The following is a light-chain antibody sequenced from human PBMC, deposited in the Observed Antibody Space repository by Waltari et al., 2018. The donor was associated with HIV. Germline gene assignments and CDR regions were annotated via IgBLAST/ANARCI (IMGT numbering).Light chain of an antibody. CDR3: AAWDDSLDGWV. V-gene: IGLV1-44*01. CDR2: INI. J-gene: IGLJ3*02. CDR1: SYNFESNT. Sequence: QSVLTQPPSASGTPAQSATISCPGSSYNFESNTVNWYQQFPVTAPTLLLYINIQRPSGAPGRVSGSKSGTSASLAISGLQSEDEAVYYCAAWDDSLDGWVFGGGTNLTVL.